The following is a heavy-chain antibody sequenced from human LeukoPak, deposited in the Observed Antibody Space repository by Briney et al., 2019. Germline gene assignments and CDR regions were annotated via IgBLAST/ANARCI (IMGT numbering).Heavy chain of an antibody. CDR1: GYTLTELS. D-gene: IGHD3-10*01. V-gene: IGHV1-24*01. CDR2: FDPEDGET. J-gene: IGHJ5*02. CDR3: ATESGEYGSGSLLSNWFDP. Sequence: GASVKVSCKVSGYTLTELSMHWVRQAPGKGLEWMGGFDPEDGETIYAQKFQGRVTMTEDTSTDTAYMELSSLRSEDTAVYYCATESGEYGSGSLLSNWFDPWGQGTLVTVSS.